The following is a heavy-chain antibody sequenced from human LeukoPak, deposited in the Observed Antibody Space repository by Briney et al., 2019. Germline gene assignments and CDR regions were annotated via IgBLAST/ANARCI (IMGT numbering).Heavy chain of an antibody. CDR2: IYYSGST. CDR3: ARHEVIEMAFDI. J-gene: IGHJ3*02. D-gene: IGHD2-21*01. CDR1: GGSISSYY. V-gene: IGHV4-59*08. Sequence: SETLSLTCTVSGGSISSYYWSWIRQPPGKGLEWIGYIYYSGSTNCNPSLKCRVTISVDTSKNQFSLKLSSVTAADTAVYYCARHEVIEMAFDIWGQGTMVTVSS.